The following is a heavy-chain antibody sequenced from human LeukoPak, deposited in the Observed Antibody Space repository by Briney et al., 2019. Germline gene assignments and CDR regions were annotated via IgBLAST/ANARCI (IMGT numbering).Heavy chain of an antibody. V-gene: IGHV3-21*01. J-gene: IGHJ6*03. CDR3: ARGVDVVPAAHYYYYMDV. CDR1: GFTFSGYS. CDR2: ISSSSSYI. D-gene: IGHD2-2*01. Sequence: PGGSLRLSCAASGFTFSGYSMNWVRQAPGKGLEWVSSISSSSSYIYSADSLKGRFTISRDNAKNSLYLQMNSLRTEDTAVYYCARGVDVVPAAHYYYYMDVWGKGTTVTVSS.